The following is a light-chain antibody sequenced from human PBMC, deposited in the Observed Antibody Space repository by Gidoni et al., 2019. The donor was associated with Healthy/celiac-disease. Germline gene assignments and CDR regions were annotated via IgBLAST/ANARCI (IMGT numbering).Light chain of an antibody. Sequence: QSVLTQPPSASGTPGQRVTIPCSGSSSNIGSNYVYWYQQLPGTAPNLLIYRNNQRPSGVPDRFSGSKSGTSASLAISGLRSEDEADYYCAAWDDSLSGGVFGGGTKLTVL. CDR3: AAWDDSLSGGV. J-gene: IGLJ3*02. V-gene: IGLV1-47*01. CDR1: SSNIGSNY. CDR2: RNN.